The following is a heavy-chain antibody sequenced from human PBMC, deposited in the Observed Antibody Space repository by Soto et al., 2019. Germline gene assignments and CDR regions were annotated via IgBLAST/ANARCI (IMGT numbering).Heavy chain of an antibody. CDR1: GGSISSGDSY. Sequence: QVQLQESGPGLVKPSQTLSLTCTVSGGSISSGDSYWAWIRQPPGKGLEWIGYIYYTGSAHYSPSVKRRVTISVDTSKNQFSLKVDAVTAADTAVYYCARAFLSKLYAMDVWGQGTAVTVSS. CDR3: ARAFLSKLYAMDV. CDR2: IYYTGSA. V-gene: IGHV4-30-4*01. J-gene: IGHJ6*02.